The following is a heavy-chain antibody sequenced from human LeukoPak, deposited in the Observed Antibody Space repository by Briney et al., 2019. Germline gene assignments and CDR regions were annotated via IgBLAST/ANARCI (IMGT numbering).Heavy chain of an antibody. D-gene: IGHD2-15*01. CDR3: ARALGYCSGGSCTRGYNWFDP. V-gene: IGHV4-39*01. Sequence: SETLSLTCTVSGDSISSNDYYWGWIRQPPGKGLEWIGRIYYGGSTYYNPSLKSRVIISVDTSMNQFSLKLSFVTTADTAVYYCARALGYCSGGSCTRGYNWFDPWGQGTLVTVPS. CDR2: IYYGGST. J-gene: IGHJ5*02. CDR1: GDSISSNDYY.